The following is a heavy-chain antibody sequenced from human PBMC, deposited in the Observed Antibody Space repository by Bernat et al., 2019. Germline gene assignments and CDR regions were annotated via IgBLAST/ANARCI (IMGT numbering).Heavy chain of an antibody. D-gene: IGHD3-10*01. Sequence: QLQLQESGPGLVKPSETLSLTCTVSGGSISSSSYYWGWIRQPPGKGLEWIGSIYYSGSTYYNPSLKSRVTLSVDTSKNQFSLKLSSVTAADTAVYYCARHDYGSGSYYNHYYYGMDVWGQGTTVTVSS. CDR2: IYYSGST. J-gene: IGHJ6*02. CDR3: ARHDYGSGSYYNHYYYGMDV. V-gene: IGHV4-39*01. CDR1: GGSISSSSYY.